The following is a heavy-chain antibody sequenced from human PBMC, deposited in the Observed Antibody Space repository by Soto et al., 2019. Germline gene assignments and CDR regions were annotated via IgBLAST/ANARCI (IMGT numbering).Heavy chain of an antibody. J-gene: IGHJ5*01. CDR3: ARALYGSGSYYGGFDS. D-gene: IGHD3-10*01. V-gene: IGHV4-4*02. Sequence: SETLSLTCAVFGGSISSSHWWGWVRQPPGKGLEWIGEIYHSGSTNYNPSLKSRVTISVDKSKNHFSLKLSSVSAADTAVYYCARALYGSGSYYGGFDSWGQGTLVTVSS. CDR1: GGSISSSHW. CDR2: IYHSGST.